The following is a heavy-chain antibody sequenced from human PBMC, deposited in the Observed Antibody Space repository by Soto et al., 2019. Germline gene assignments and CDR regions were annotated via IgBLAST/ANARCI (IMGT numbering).Heavy chain of an antibody. CDR2: IIPIFGTA. D-gene: IGHD2-2*01. CDR3: ASLGYCSSTSCSLQLGYYYGMDV. CDR1: GGTFSSYA. V-gene: IGHV1-69*13. Sequence: GASVKVSCKASGGTFSSYAISWVRQAPGQGLEWMGGIIPIFGTANYAQKFQGRVTITADESTSTAYMELSSLRSEDTAVYYCASLGYCSSTSCSLQLGYYYGMDVWGQGTTVTVSS. J-gene: IGHJ6*02.